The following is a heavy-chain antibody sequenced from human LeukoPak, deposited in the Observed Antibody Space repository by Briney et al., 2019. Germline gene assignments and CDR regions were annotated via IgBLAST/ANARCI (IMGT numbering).Heavy chain of an antibody. D-gene: IGHD4-17*01. CDR2: IYYSGST. CDR1: GGSISSYY. CDR3: ARNYGVGAFDI. V-gene: IGHV4-59*01. J-gene: IGHJ3*02. Sequence: SETLSLTCTVSGGSISSYYWSWIRQPPGEGLEWIGYIYYSGSTNYNPSLKSRVTISVDTSKNQFSLKLSSVTAADTAVYYCARNYGVGAFDIWGQGTMVTVSS.